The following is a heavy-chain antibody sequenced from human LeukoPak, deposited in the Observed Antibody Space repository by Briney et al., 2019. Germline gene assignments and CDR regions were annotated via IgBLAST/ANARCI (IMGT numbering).Heavy chain of an antibody. Sequence: ASVKVSCKASGCTFRSYAISWVRQAPGQVLEWMGRIIPIFGTANYAQKFQGRVTITTDESTSTAYMELSSLRSEDTAVYYCASGSSPPSYFDYWGQGTLVTVSS. D-gene: IGHD2-15*01. CDR2: IIPIFGTA. CDR3: ASGSSPPSYFDY. V-gene: IGHV1-69*05. CDR1: GCTFRSYA. J-gene: IGHJ4*02.